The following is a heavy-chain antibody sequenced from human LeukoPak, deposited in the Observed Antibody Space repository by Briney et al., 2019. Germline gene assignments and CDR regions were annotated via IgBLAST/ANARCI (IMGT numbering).Heavy chain of an antibody. V-gene: IGHV4-39*01. CDR1: GGSISSSSYY. CDR2: IYYSGST. CDR3: ASLRGGDYGDYYYFDY. J-gene: IGHJ4*02. D-gene: IGHD4-17*01. Sequence: PSETLSLTCTVSGGSISSSSYYWGWIRQPPGRGLEWIGSIYYSGSTYYNPSLKSRVTISVDTSKNQFSLKLSSVTAADTAVYYCASLRGGDYGDYYYFDYWGQGTLVTVSS.